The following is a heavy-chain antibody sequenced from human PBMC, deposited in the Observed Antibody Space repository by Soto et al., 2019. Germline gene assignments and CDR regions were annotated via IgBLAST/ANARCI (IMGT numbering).Heavy chain of an antibody. CDR2: IYYSGST. CDR1: GGSISSGGYY. V-gene: IGHV4-31*03. J-gene: IGHJ4*02. D-gene: IGHD3-10*01. Sequence: QVQLQESGPGLVKPSQTLSLTCTVSGGSISSGGYYWSWIRQHPGKGLEWIGYIYYSGSTYYNPSRQSRVTISVDASKNQFSLKLSSVTAADTAVYYCARGVTMVRGVIHTPYFDYWGQGTLVTVSS. CDR3: ARGVTMVRGVIHTPYFDY.